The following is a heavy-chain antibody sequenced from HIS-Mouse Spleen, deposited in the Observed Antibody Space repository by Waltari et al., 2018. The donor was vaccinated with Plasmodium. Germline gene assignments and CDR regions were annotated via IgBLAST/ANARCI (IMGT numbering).Heavy chain of an antibody. CDR2: INPNSGGT. CDR1: GYTFTGYY. J-gene: IGHJ4*02. Sequence: QVQLVQSGAEAQKPGASVKVSCKASGYTFTGYYMHWVRQAPGQGLDGMGWINPNSGGTNYAQKFQGRVTMTRDTSISTAYMELSRLRSDDTAVYYCARDLAAAGHFDYWGQGTLVTVSS. V-gene: IGHV1-2*02. CDR3: ARDLAAAGHFDY. D-gene: IGHD6-13*01.